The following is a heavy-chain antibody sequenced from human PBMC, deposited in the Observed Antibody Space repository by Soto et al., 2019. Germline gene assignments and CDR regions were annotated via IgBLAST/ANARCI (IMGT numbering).Heavy chain of an antibody. CDR1: GGSISSYY. J-gene: IGHJ5*02. V-gene: IGHV4-4*07. D-gene: IGHD3-3*01. CDR3: ARTNQNYDFWSGYYTDNWFDP. Sequence: SETLSLTCTVSGGSISSYYWSWIRQPAGKGLEWIGRIYTSGSTNYNPSLKSRVTMSVDTSKNQFSLKLSSVTAADTAVYYCARTNQNYDFWSGYYTDNWFDPWGQGTLVTVSS. CDR2: IYTSGST.